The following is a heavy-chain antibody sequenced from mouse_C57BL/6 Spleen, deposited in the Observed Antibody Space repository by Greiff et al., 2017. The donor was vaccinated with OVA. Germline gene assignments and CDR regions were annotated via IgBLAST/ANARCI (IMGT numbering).Heavy chain of an antibody. Sequence: VQRVESGPGLVQPSQSLSITCTVSGFSLTSYGLHWVRQSPGKGLEWLGVIWSGGSTDYNAAFISRLSISKDNSKSQVFFKMNSLQADDTAIYYCARTTVVAHYFDYWGQGTTLTVSS. CDR3: ARTTVVAHYFDY. J-gene: IGHJ2*01. CDR2: IWSGGST. D-gene: IGHD1-1*01. CDR1: GFSLTSYG. V-gene: IGHV2-2*01.